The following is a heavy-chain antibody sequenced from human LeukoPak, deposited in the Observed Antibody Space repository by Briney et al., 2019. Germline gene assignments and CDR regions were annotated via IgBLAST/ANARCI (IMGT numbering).Heavy chain of an antibody. CDR3: ARPMGYGSGSYYSYFDY. V-gene: IGHV4-34*01. J-gene: IGHJ4*02. CDR1: GFTFSNAW. CDR2: INHSGST. D-gene: IGHD3-10*01. Sequence: GSLRLSCAASGFTFSNAWMSWIRQPPGKGLEWIGEINHSGSTNYNPSLKSRVTISVDTSKNQFSLKLSSVTAADTAVYYCARPMGYGSGSYYSYFDYWGQGTLVTVSS.